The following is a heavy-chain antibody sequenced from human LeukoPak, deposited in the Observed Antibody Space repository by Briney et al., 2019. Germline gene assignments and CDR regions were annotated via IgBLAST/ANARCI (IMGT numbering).Heavy chain of an antibody. CDR2: IWHDGRNK. Sequence: GGSLRLSCAASGFTFSNYVTHWVRQPPGKGLEWVAVIWHDGRNKYYADSVKGRFTISRDNSKNTVLLQMNSLRAEDTAIYYCARDWGSDEAIDYWGQGTLVTVSP. CDR3: ARDWGSDEAIDY. V-gene: IGHV3-33*08. D-gene: IGHD2-21*02. CDR1: GFTFSNYV. J-gene: IGHJ4*02.